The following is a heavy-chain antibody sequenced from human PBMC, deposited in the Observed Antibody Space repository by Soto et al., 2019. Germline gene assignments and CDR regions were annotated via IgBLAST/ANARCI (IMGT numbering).Heavy chain of an antibody. CDR3: AKGGRQWLVTSDFNY. V-gene: IGHV3-30*18. Sequence: VQLVESGGGVVQPGRSLRLSCAASGFTFGDYAMHWVRQAPGKGLEWVAVVSHDGRNTHYADSVKGRFTISRGSSKNTVSLEMTSLRAEDTAVYYCAKGGRQWLVTSDFNYWGQGALVTVSS. CDR2: VSHDGRNT. CDR1: GFTFGDYA. D-gene: IGHD6-19*01. J-gene: IGHJ4*02.